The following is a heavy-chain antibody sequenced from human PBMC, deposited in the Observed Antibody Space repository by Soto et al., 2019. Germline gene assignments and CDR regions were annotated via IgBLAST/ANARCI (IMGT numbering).Heavy chain of an antibody. Sequence: QVQLVQSGAEVKKPGASVKVSCKASGYIFTTYGISWVRQAPGQGLEWMGWIRTNTGNTNYAQKLQGRVTMTTDTSTSTAYMDLRSLRIDDTAMYYCARASVSGEDYWGQGTLVTVSS. J-gene: IGHJ4*02. D-gene: IGHD6-19*01. V-gene: IGHV1-18*01. CDR3: ARASVSGEDY. CDR1: GYIFTTYG. CDR2: IRTNTGNT.